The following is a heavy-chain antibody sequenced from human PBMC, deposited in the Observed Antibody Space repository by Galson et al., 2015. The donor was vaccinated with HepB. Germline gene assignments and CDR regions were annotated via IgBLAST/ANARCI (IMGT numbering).Heavy chain of an antibody. Sequence: QSGAEVKKPGESLRISCKGSGYSFTSYWISWVRQMPGKGLEWMGRIDPSDSYTNYSPSFQGHVTISADKSISTAYLQWSSLKASDTAMYYCARLGCYDSSDYYGMDVWGQGTTVTVSS. D-gene: IGHD3-22*01. CDR1: GYSFTSYW. CDR2: IDPSDSYT. J-gene: IGHJ6*02. CDR3: ARLGCYDSSDYYGMDV. V-gene: IGHV5-10-1*01.